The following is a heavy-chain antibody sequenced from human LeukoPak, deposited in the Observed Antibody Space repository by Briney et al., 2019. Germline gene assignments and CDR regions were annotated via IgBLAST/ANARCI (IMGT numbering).Heavy chain of an antibody. CDR1: GFTFSSYA. J-gene: IGHJ4*02. CDR3: ARRLVESGVWRFLDY. CDR2: ISGSGGST. V-gene: IGHV3-23*01. D-gene: IGHD5/OR15-5a*01. Sequence: PGGSLRLSCAASGFTFSSYAMSWVRQAPGKGLEWVSGISGSGGSTYYADSVKGRFTISRDNSKNTLYLQMNGLRAEDTAVYFCARRLVESGVWRFLDYWGQGTLVTVSS.